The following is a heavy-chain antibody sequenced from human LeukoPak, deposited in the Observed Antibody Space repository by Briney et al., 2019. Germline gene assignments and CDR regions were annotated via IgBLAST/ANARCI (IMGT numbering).Heavy chain of an antibody. D-gene: IGHD1-14*01. J-gene: IGHJ4*02. Sequence: GASAKVSCKASGYTFTSYDINWVRQATGQGLEWMGWMNPNSGNTGYAQKFQGRVTMTRNTSISTAYMELSSLRSEDTAVYYCARGRGTINRRYFDYWGQGTLVTVSS. CDR2: MNPNSGNT. CDR3: ARGRGTINRRYFDY. CDR1: GYTFTSYD. V-gene: IGHV1-8*01.